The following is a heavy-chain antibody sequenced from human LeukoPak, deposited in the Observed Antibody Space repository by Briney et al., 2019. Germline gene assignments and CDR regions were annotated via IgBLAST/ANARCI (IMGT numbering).Heavy chain of an antibody. Sequence: PGGSLRLSCAASGFTFSSYAMHWVRQAPGKGLEWVAVISYDGSNKYYADSVKGRFTISRDNSKNTLYLQMNSLRAEDTAVYYCARPAGGFGVVIIRYFDYWGQGTLVTVSS. CDR3: ARPAGGFGVVIIRYFDY. CDR2: ISYDGSNK. J-gene: IGHJ4*02. D-gene: IGHD3-3*01. CDR1: GFTFSSYA. V-gene: IGHV3-30-3*01.